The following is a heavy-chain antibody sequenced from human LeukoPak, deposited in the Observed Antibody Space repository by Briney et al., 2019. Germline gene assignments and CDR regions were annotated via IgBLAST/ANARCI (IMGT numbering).Heavy chain of an antibody. CDR2: ISGDGGST. J-gene: IGHJ4*02. D-gene: IGHD3-3*01. Sequence: GGSLRLSCAASGFTFDDYAMHWVRQAPGKGLEWVSLISGDGGSTYYADSVKGRFTISRDNSKNSLYLQMNGLRTEDTALYYCAKDIKGSYYDFWSGYYGYYFDYWGQGTLVTVSS. V-gene: IGHV3-43*02. CDR3: AKDIKGSYYDFWSGYYGYYFDY. CDR1: GFTFDDYA.